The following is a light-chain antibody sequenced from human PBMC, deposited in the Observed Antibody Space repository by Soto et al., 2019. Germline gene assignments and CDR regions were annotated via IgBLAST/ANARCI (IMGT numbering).Light chain of an antibody. CDR2: GAS. J-gene: IGKJ5*01. V-gene: IGKV3-20*01. CDR3: QQYVASPLT. CDR1: QSVGRNY. Sequence: IVLTQSTGTLSLCPGERATLSCRASQSVGRNYLAWYQQKPGQAPRLLIYGASSRATGIPDRFSGGGSATDFTLIISRLEPEDFAVYYCQQYVASPLTFGGGTRLEI.